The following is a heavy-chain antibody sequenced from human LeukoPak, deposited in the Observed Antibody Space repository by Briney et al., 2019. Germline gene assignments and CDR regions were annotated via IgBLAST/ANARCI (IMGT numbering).Heavy chain of an antibody. J-gene: IGHJ4*02. CDR1: GYTFTIYS. D-gene: IGHD3-22*01. CDR3: ARAYYYESRGYYEASDY. CDR2: INPSGGST. Sequence: GASVKVSCTASGYTFTIYSMYWVRQAPGQGLEWMGIINPSGGSTSYAQKFQGRVTMTRDTSTSTVYMELPSLRSEDTAVYYCARAYYYESRGYYEASDYWGQGTLVTVSS. V-gene: IGHV1-46*01.